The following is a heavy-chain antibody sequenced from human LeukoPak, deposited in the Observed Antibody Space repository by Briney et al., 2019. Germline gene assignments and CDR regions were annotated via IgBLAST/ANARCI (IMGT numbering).Heavy chain of an antibody. CDR3: ARDRGSGWYLGQYFQH. D-gene: IGHD6-19*01. CDR2: IIPIFGTA. V-gene: IGHV1-69*13. CDR1: GGTFSSYA. Sequence: SVKVSCKASGGTFSSYAISWVRQAPGQGLEWMGGIIPIFGTANYAQKFQGRVTITADESTSTAYMELSSLRSEDTAVYYCARDRGSGWYLGQYFQHWGQGTLVTVSS. J-gene: IGHJ1*01.